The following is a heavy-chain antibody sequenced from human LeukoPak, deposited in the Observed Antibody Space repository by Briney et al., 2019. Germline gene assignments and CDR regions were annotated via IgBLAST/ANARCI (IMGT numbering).Heavy chain of an antibody. J-gene: IGHJ4*02. CDR1: GFTVSDNY. V-gene: IGHV3-53*01. CDR2: IYSDGDT. Sequence: GGSLRLSCTASGFTVSDNYMSWVRQAPGKGPEWVSFIYSDGDTYYADSVKGRFTISRDKSKNTLFLQMNSLRAEDTAVYYCARWNLVSSGFDLWGQGTLVTVSS. D-gene: IGHD2-8*01. CDR3: ARWNLVSSGFDL.